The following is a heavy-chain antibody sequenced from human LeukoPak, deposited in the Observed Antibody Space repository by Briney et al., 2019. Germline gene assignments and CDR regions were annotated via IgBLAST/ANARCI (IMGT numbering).Heavy chain of an antibody. D-gene: IGHD4-17*01. CDR1: GFTFDDYA. CDR2: ISWNSGSI. V-gene: IGHV3-9*01. Sequence: PGGSLRLSCAASGFTFDDYAMHWVRQAPGKGLGWVSGISWNSGSIGYADSVKGRFTISRDNAKNSLYLQMNSLRAEDTALYYCAKDRGIGYGASFDYWGQGTLVTVSS. CDR3: AKDRGIGYGASFDY. J-gene: IGHJ4*02.